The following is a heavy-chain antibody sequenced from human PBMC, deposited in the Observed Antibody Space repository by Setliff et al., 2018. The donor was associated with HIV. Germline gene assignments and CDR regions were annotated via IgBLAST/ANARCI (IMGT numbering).Heavy chain of an antibody. CDR2: MNTDGSST. Sequence: GGSLRLSCAASGFTFSNYGMHWVRQAPGKGLVWVFGMNTDGSSTRYADSVKGRFTISRDNAKNMLYLQMNSLSADDTAVYYCVRGSGYYYFDNWGQGALVTVSS. V-gene: IGHV3-74*01. D-gene: IGHD3-22*01. CDR1: GFTFSNYG. J-gene: IGHJ4*02. CDR3: VRGSGYYYFDN.